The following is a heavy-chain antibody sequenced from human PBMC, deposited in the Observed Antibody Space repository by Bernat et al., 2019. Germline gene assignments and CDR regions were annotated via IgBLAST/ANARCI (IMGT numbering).Heavy chain of an antibody. CDR2: IIPIFGTA. Sequence: QVQLVQSGAEVKKPGSSVKVSCKASGGTFSSYAISWVRQAPGQGLEWMGGIIPIFGTANYAQQFQGRVTITADESTSTAYMELSSLRSEDTAVYYCARDAPRLNFDWLSRREYNWFDPWGQGTLVTVSS. D-gene: IGHD3-9*01. J-gene: IGHJ5*02. V-gene: IGHV1-69*01. CDR1: GGTFSSYA. CDR3: ARDAPRLNFDWLSRREYNWFDP.